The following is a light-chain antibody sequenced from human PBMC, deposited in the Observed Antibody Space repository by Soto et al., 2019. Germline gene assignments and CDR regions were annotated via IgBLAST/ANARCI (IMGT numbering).Light chain of an antibody. CDR2: SVF. CDR1: LSIGTY. Sequence: DIQMAQSPSSLSASVGDRVSITCRASLSIGTYLNWYQQTAGQAPRLLIHSVFKLQSGVPSRFTGSGSGTEFTLTINNLQPEDSATYYCQQHDGRPTMTFGQGTRLDSK. CDR3: QQHDGRPTMT. J-gene: IGKJ5*01. V-gene: IGKV1-39*01.